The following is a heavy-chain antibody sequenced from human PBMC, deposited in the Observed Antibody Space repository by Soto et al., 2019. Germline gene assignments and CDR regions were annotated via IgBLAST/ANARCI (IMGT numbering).Heavy chain of an antibody. V-gene: IGHV3-33*01. CDR3: ARARDDYIWGSYRSEYYFDY. CDR2: IWYDGSNK. J-gene: IGHJ4*02. D-gene: IGHD3-16*02. Sequence: PGGSLRLSCAASGFTFSSYGMHWVRQAPGKGLEWVAVIWYDGSNKYYADSVKGRFTISRDNSKNTLYLQMNSLRAEDTAVYYCARARDDYIWGSYRSEYYFDYWGQGTLVTVSS. CDR1: GFTFSSYG.